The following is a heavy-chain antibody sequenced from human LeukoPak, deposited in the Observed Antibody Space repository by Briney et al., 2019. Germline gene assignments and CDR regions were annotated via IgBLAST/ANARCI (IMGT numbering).Heavy chain of an antibody. J-gene: IGHJ4*02. CDR2: ISDGGSRT. CDR3: AKVQLGIRVDY. D-gene: IGHD7-27*01. Sequence: PGGSLRLSCAASGFSFSSYAVSWVRQAPGRGLEWVSGISDGGSRTYYADSVKGRFTISRDDSKNTLYLQMNSLRAEDTAVYYCAKVQLGIRVDYWGQGTLVTVSS. V-gene: IGHV3-23*01. CDR1: GFSFSSYA.